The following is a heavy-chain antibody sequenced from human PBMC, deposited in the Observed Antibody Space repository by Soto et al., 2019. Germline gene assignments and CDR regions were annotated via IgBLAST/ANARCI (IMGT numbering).Heavy chain of an antibody. V-gene: IGHV4-31*03. J-gene: IGHJ5*02. Sequence: SETLSLTCTVSGGSISSGGYYWSWIRQHPGKGLEWIGYIYYSGSTYYNPSLKSRVTISVDTSKNQFYLKLSSVTAADTVVYYCARDSRRYKNWFDPWGQGTLVTVSS. D-gene: IGHD6-25*01. CDR1: GGSISSGGYY. CDR3: ARDSRRYKNWFDP. CDR2: IYYSGST.